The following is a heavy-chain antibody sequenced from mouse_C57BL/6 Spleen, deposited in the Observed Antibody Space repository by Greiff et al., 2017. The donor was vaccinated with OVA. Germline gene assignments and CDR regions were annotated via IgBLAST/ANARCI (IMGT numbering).Heavy chain of an antibody. CDR1: GYTFTSYW. J-gene: IGHJ2*01. Sequence: QVQLQQPGAELVMPGASVKLSCKASGYTFTSYWMPWVKQRPGQGLEWIGEIDPYDSYTNYNQKFKGKSTLTVDKSYSTAYMQLSSLTSEDSAVXYCARAYYSNYFDYWGQGTTRTVSS. CDR3: ARAYYSNYFDY. V-gene: IGHV1-69*01. CDR2: IDPYDSYT. D-gene: IGHD2-5*01.